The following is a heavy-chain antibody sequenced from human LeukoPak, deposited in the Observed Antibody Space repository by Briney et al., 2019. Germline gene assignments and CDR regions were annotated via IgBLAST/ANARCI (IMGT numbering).Heavy chain of an antibody. CDR3: ARMGTVNRNYWYFDL. D-gene: IGHD4-17*01. V-gene: IGHV4-39*07. CDR1: GDSISSHSHY. CDR2: IYYSGST. Sequence: SETLSLTCAVSGDSISSHSHYWGWTRQRPGKGLEWIGSIYYSGSTYYNPSLKSRVTMSVDTSKNQLSLKVNSVTAADTAVYYCARMGTVNRNYWYFDLWGRGTLVTVSS. J-gene: IGHJ2*01.